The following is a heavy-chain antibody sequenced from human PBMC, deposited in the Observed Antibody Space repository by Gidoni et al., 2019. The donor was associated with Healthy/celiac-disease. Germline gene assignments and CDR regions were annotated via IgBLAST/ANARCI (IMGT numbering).Heavy chain of an antibody. Sequence: EVQLVESGGGLVKPGGSLRLSCAASEFTFSTYSMSWVRQALGKGLEWVSSISSSSSYIYYADSVKGRFTISRDNAKNSLYLQMNSLRAEDTAVYYCARMTIAALDYWGQGTLVTVSS. D-gene: IGHD6-13*01. CDR1: EFTFSTYS. CDR3: ARMTIAALDY. V-gene: IGHV3-21*01. J-gene: IGHJ4*02. CDR2: ISSSSSYI.